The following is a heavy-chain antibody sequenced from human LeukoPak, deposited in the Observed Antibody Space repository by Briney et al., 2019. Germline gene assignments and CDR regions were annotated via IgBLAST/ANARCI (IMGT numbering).Heavy chain of an antibody. CDR2: IKQDGSEK. CDR3: ARDGRWINYYGGSSPV. CDR1: GFTFSSYW. D-gene: IGHD3-10*01. J-gene: IGHJ4*02. V-gene: IGHV3-7*01. Sequence: GGSLRLSCAASGFTFSSYWMSWVRQAPGKGLEWVANIKQDGSEKYYVDSVKGRFTISRDNAKNSLYLQMNSLRAEDTAVYYCARDGRWINYYGGSSPVWGQGILVTVSS.